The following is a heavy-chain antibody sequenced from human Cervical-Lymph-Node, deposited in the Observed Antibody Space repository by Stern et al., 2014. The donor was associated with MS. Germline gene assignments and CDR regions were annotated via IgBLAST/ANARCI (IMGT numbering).Heavy chain of an antibody. D-gene: IGHD1-26*01. Sequence: VQLVESGGGVVRPGRSLRLSCAASGFTSNSSAMHWVRQAPGKGLQWVTVMSYNGGSQYYTDFVKGRFPISRDKSKNTLYLQMNNLRPEDTAVYYCASGSYSGSDAFDIWGQGTMVTVSP. V-gene: IGHV3-30*04. CDR1: GFTSNSSA. J-gene: IGHJ3*02. CDR2: MSYNGGSQ. CDR3: ASGSYSGSDAFDI.